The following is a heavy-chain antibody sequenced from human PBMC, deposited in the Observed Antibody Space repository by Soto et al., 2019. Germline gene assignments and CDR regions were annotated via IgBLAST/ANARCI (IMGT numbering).Heavy chain of an antibody. CDR3: ASDLIEVGFDY. CDR1: GYSFTGYA. Sequence: GXSVKVSCKASGYSFTGYAMHWVRQAPGQRLEWMGWINAGNGNTKYSQKFQGRVTITRDTSASTAYMELSSLRSEDTAVYYCASDLIEVGFDYWGQGTLATVSS. J-gene: IGHJ4*02. D-gene: IGHD1-26*01. CDR2: INAGNGNT. V-gene: IGHV1-3*01.